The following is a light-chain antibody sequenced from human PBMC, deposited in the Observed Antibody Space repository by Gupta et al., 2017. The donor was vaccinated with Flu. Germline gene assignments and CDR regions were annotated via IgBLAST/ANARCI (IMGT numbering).Light chain of an antibody. CDR2: DAS. Sequence: EIVLTQSPATLSLSPGERANLTCRASQSVSRYLAWYQQKPCQAPRHLIYDASNRATGIPARFSGSGSGTDFTLTISSREPEDFAVDYCQQRSNWPPYSFGQGTKLEIK. J-gene: IGKJ2*03. CDR3: QQRSNWPPYS. CDR1: QSVSRY. V-gene: IGKV3-11*01.